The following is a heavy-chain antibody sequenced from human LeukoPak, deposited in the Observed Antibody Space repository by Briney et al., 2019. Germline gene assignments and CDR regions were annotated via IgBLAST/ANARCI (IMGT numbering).Heavy chain of an antibody. CDR1: GYSISSDYY. CDR3: AREIVVVLAEIPYNWCDP. J-gene: IGHJ5*02. D-gene: IGHD2-2*01. V-gene: IGHV4-38-2*02. Sequence: KPSETLSLTCAVSGYSISSDYYWGWIRQPPGKGLEGFRSIYHSGSTYYDPSLKSRVTISVDTSKNQFSLKLSSVTAADTAVYYCAREIVVVLAEIPYNWCDPWGEGTLVTVSS. CDR2: IYHSGST.